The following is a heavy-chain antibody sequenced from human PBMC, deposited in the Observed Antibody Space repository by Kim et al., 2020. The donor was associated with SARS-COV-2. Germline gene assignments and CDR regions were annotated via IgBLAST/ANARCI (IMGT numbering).Heavy chain of an antibody. V-gene: IGHV3-9*01. CDR3: AKDMVRGVITPACMDV. Sequence: DYVKGRFTISRDNAKNSLYLQMNSLRAEDTALYYCAKDMVRGVITPACMDVWGQGTTVTVSS. J-gene: IGHJ6*02. D-gene: IGHD3-10*01.